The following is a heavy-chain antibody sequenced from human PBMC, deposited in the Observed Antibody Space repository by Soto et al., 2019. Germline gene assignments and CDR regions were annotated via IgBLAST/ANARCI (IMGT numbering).Heavy chain of an antibody. D-gene: IGHD3-22*01. CDR3: ARPLGYYYDSSGYGFDY. CDR1: GGTFSSYA. V-gene: IGHV1-69*13. CDR2: IIPIFGTA. J-gene: IGHJ4*02. Sequence: GASVKVSCKASGGTFSSYAISWVRQAPGQGLEWMGGIIPIFGTANYAQKFQGRVTITADESTSTAYMELSSLRSEDTAVYYCARPLGYYYDSSGYGFDYWGQGTLVTVSS.